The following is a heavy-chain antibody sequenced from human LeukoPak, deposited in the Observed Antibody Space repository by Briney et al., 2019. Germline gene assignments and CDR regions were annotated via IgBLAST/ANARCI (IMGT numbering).Heavy chain of an antibody. CDR1: SGSISSGGYY. Sequence: PSETLSLTCTVSSGSISSGGYYWSWIRQHPGKGLEWIGYIYYSGSTYYNPSLKSRVTISVDTSKNQFSLKLSSVTAADTAVYYCARVAAVAGTWVYFDYWGQGTLVTVSS. CDR3: ARVAAVAGTWVYFDY. V-gene: IGHV4-31*03. CDR2: IYYSGST. D-gene: IGHD6-19*01. J-gene: IGHJ4*02.